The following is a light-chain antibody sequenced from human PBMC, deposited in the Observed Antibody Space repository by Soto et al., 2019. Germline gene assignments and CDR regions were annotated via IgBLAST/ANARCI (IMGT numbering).Light chain of an antibody. V-gene: IGLV1-40*01. CDR3: ASWDDDLNGPI. CDR1: SSNIGAHYD. CDR2: GNS. Sequence: QLVLTQPPSVSGAPGQRVTISCTGSSSNIGAHYDVHWYQQLPGTAPKLLIYGNSNRPSGVPDRFSGSKSGTSASLAITGLQAEDEADYYCASWDDDLNGPIFGGGTKLTVL. J-gene: IGLJ2*01.